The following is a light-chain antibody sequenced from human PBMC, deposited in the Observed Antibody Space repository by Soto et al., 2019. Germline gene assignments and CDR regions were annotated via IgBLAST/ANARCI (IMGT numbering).Light chain of an antibody. Sequence: EIVMTQSPATLSVSPGERATLSCRASQSVSSNLAWYQQKPGQAPSLLIYGASTRATGIPARFSGSGSGTELTLTISSLQSEGFAVYYCQQYNNWPPWTFGQGTKVEIK. CDR3: QQYNNWPPWT. V-gene: IGKV3-15*01. J-gene: IGKJ1*01. CDR2: GAS. CDR1: QSVSSN.